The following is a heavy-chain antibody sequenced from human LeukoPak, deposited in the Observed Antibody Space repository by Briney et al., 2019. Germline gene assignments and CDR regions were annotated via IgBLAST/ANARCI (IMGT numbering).Heavy chain of an antibody. Sequence: GSLRLSCAASGFTFSSYAMSWVRQAPGKGLEWIGSIYYSGSTYYNPSLKSRVTISIDTSKNQFSLKLTSVTAADTAVYYCARRGDYWGQGTLVTVSS. V-gene: IGHV4-39*01. D-gene: IGHD3-16*01. J-gene: IGHJ4*02. CDR1: GFTFSSYA. CDR3: ARRGDY. CDR2: IYYSGST.